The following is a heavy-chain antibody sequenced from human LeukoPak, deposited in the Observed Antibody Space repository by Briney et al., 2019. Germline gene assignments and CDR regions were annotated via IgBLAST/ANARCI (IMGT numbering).Heavy chain of an antibody. CDR2: IKSKTDGGTT. D-gene: IGHD2-2*01. CDR1: GFTFSNAW. Sequence: GGSLRLSCAASGFTFSNAWMSWVRQAPGKGLEWVGRIKSKTDGGTTDYAAPVKGRFTISRDDSKNTLYLQMNSLKTEDTAVYYCAKDGGATVIYCSTTSCSMDVWGEGTTVTVSS. V-gene: IGHV3-15*01. J-gene: IGHJ6*04. CDR3: AKDGGATVIYCSTTSCSMDV.